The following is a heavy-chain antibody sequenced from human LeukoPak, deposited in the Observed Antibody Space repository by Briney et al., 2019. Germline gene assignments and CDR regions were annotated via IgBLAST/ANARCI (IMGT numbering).Heavy chain of an antibody. J-gene: IGHJ3*02. CDR1: GFTFTTYG. Sequence: PGGTLRLSCSASGFTFTTYGMNWVRQAPGKGLEWVSGIGGSGIRTYYADSVKGRFIISRDNSRNTLYLQMNSLKTEDTAVYYCTTEKLHAFDIWGQGTMVTVSS. CDR2: IGGSGIRT. D-gene: IGHD4-23*01. V-gene: IGHV3-23*01. CDR3: TTEKLHAFDI.